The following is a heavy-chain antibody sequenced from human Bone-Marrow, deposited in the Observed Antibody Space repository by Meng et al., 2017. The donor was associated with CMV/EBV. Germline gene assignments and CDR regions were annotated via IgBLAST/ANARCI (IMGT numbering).Heavy chain of an antibody. CDR2: IRTKANNYAT. J-gene: IGHJ4*02. D-gene: IGHD5-18*01. Sequence: SEFPFSGSAIHLIRQSSGKGLEWVGRIRTKANNYATTHAASVKGRFTISRDDSKNTAYLQMNSLKTEDTAVYYCTGHVDTALVTVDYWGQGTLVTVSS. CDR3: TGHVDTALVTVDY. CDR1: EFPFSGSA. V-gene: IGHV3-73*01.